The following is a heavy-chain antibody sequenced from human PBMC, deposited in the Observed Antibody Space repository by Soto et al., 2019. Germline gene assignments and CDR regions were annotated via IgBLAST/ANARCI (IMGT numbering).Heavy chain of an antibody. Sequence: SQTLSLTCAISGDSVSSNSAAWNWIRQSPSRGLEWLGRTYYRSKWYNDYAVSVKSRITINPDTSKNQFSLQLNSVTPEDTAVYYCARDLENCSGGSCYSPIRRKSSYYMDVCGQGTPLTVSS. D-gene: IGHD2-15*01. CDR3: ARDLENCSGGSCYSPIRRKSSYYMDV. J-gene: IGHJ6*03. CDR1: GDSVSSNSAA. V-gene: IGHV6-1*01. CDR2: TYYRSKWYN.